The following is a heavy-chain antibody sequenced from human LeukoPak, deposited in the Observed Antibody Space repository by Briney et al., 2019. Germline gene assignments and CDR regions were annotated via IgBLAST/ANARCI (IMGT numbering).Heavy chain of an antibody. CDR3: ARHGIDILTGYYVY. J-gene: IGHJ4*02. D-gene: IGHD3-9*01. CDR1: GYSFTSHW. Sequence: GESLKISCKGSGYSFTSHWVGWVRQMPGKGLEWMGVIYPGDSDNRYSPSFQGQVTISADRSTSTAYLQWSSLKASDTAMYYCARHGIDILTGYYVYWGQGTLVTVSS. V-gene: IGHV5-51*01. CDR2: IYPGDSDN.